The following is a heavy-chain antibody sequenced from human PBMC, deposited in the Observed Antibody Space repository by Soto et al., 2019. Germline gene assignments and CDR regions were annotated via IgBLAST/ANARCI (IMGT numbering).Heavy chain of an antibody. CDR3: SSRRRVAYKFGYLAGPIDP. V-gene: IGHV4-4*02. Sequence: PSETLSLTCVVSGVSINSSQWWSWVRQPPGKGLEWIGEIFHSGSTNYNPSLKSRLTISADKSKNHFSLKLTSVTAADTAVYYCSSRRRVAYKFGYLAGPIDPWGQGTLVTVSS. D-gene: IGHD5-18*01. CDR2: IFHSGST. CDR1: GVSINSSQW. J-gene: IGHJ5*02.